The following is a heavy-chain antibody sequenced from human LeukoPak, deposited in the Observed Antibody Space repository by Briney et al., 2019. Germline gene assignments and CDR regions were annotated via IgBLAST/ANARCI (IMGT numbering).Heavy chain of an antibody. D-gene: IGHD3-22*01. J-gene: IGHJ4*02. CDR3: AKGIHSTGYYPFDY. Sequence: GGSLRLSCAASGFTFSDYYMSWIRQAPGKGLEWVSYISSSSSYTNYADSVKGRFTISRDTSKSTLYLQLNSLRAEDTAIYYCAKGIHSTGYYPFDYWGQGTLVTVSS. CDR1: GFTFSDYY. CDR2: ISSSSSYT. V-gene: IGHV3-11*05.